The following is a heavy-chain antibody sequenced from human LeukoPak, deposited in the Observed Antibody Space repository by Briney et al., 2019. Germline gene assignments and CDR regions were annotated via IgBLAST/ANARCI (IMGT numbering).Heavy chain of an antibody. V-gene: IGHV4-4*07. D-gene: IGHD3-3*01. J-gene: IGHJ5*02. CDR3: ARGGEPDGFLEWFPPGWFDP. CDR2: IYTSGST. CDR1: GGSISSYY. Sequence: SVTLSLTCTVSGGSISSYYWSWIRQPAGKGLEWIGRIYTSGSTNYNPSLKSRVTMSVDTSKNQFSLKLSSVTAADTAVYYCARGGEPDGFLEWFPPGWFDPWGQGTLVTVSS.